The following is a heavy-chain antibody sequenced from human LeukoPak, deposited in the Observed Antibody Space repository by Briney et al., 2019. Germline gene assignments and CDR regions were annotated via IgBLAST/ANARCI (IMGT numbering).Heavy chain of an antibody. V-gene: IGHV4-34*01. J-gene: IGHJ5*02. CDR1: GGSFSGYY. CDR2: INHSGST. Sequence: SETLSLTCAVYGGSFSGYYWSWIRQPPGKGLEWIGEINHSGSTNYNPSLKSRVTISVDTSKNQFSLKLSSVTAADTAVYYCAGRYYDFWSGYYRWFDPWGQGTLVTVSS. CDR3: AGRYYDFWSGYYRWFDP. D-gene: IGHD3-3*01.